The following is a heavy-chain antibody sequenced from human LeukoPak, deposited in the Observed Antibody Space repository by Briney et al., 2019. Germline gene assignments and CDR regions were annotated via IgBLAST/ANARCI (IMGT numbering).Heavy chain of an antibody. J-gene: IGHJ6*02. CDR3: AKFGSSWYDYYYYGMDV. D-gene: IGHD6-13*01. CDR2: ISSSSSYI. Sequence: GGSLRLSCAASGFTFSSYSMNWVRQAPGKGLEWVSSISSSSSYIYYADSVKGRFTISRDNSKNTLYLQMNSLRAEDTAVYYCAKFGSSWYDYYYYGMDVWGQGTTVTVSS. V-gene: IGHV3-21*01. CDR1: GFTFSSYS.